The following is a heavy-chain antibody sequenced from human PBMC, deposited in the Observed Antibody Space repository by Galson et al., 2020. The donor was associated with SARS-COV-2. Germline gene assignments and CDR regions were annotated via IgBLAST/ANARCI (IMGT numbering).Heavy chain of an antibody. V-gene: IGHV3-53*01. CDR2: IYSGGST. CDR1: GFTVSSNY. Sequence: QLGESLKISCAASGFTVSSNYMSWVRQAPGKGLEWVSVIYSGGSTYYADSVKGRFTISRDNSKNTLYLQMNSLRAEDTAVYYCARDEGAAAGFHFDYWGQGTLVTVSS. J-gene: IGHJ4*02. CDR3: ARDEGAAAGFHFDY. D-gene: IGHD6-13*01.